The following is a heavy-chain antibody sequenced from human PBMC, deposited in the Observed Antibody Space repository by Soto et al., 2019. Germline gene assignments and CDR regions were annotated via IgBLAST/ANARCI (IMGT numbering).Heavy chain of an antibody. CDR3: AREYGDYYFDY. CDR1: GFTFDDYA. Sequence: EVQLVESGGGLVQPGRSLRLSCAASGFTFDDYAMHWVRLAPGKGLEWVSGISWNSGSIGYADSVKGRFTISRDNAKNSLYLQMNSLRAEDTALYYCAREYGDYYFDYWGQGTLVTVSS. V-gene: IGHV3-9*01. J-gene: IGHJ4*02. D-gene: IGHD4-17*01. CDR2: ISWNSGSI.